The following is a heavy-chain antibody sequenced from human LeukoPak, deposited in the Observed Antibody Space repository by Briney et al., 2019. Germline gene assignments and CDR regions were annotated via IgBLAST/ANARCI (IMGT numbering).Heavy chain of an antibody. Sequence: SETLSLTCTVSGGSISSYYWSWIRQPPGKGLEWIGYIYTSGSTNYNPSLKSRVTISVDTSKNQFSLKLSSVTAADTAVYYCAGEWELRGFDPWGQGTLVTVSS. CDR2: IYTSGST. CDR3: AGEWELRGFDP. D-gene: IGHD1-26*01. V-gene: IGHV4-4*09. J-gene: IGHJ5*02. CDR1: GGSISSYY.